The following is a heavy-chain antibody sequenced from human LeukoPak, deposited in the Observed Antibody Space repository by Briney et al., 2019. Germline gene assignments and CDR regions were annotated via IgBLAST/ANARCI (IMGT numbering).Heavy chain of an antibody. V-gene: IGHV3-21*01. CDR2: ISSSGSSV. CDR3: ARERYSRSSHDALDL. D-gene: IGHD6-6*01. Sequence: GGSLRLSCAASEFTFSSHFMNWVRQAPGKWLEWVSSISSSGSSVLYADSLKGRFTISRDNAKNSLYLQMNSLRPEDTAVYYCARERYSRSSHDALDLWGQGTMVTVSS. J-gene: IGHJ3*01. CDR1: EFTFSSHF.